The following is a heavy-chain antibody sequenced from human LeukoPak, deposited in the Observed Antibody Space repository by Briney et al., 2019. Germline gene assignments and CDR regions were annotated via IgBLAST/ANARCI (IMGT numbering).Heavy chain of an antibody. V-gene: IGHV4-39*01. CDR1: GGSISSSSYY. CDR3: ARHGSGKRNWFDP. D-gene: IGHD3-10*01. CDR2: IYYSGST. Sequence: SETLSLTCTVSGGSISSSSYYWGWIRQPPGKGLEWIGSIYYSGSTYYNPSLKSRVTISVDTSKNQFSLKLSSVTAADTAVYYCARHGSGKRNWFDPWGQGTLVTVSS. J-gene: IGHJ5*02.